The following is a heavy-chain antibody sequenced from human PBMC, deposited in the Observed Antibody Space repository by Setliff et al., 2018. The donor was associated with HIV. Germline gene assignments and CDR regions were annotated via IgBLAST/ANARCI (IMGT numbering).Heavy chain of an antibody. CDR3: ARDKRDDNFLTSRISSVFDF. D-gene: IGHD1-1*01. CDR2: ISWNGGST. Sequence: GSLRLSCAASGFTFSNYWMHWVRQAPGKGLVWVSGISWNGGSTGYADSVQGRFTISRDNAKNSLYLQMHSLRVEDTAFYYCARDKRDDNFLTSRISSVFDFWGEGTLVTVSS. V-gene: IGHV3-20*04. J-gene: IGHJ4*02. CDR1: GFTFSNYW.